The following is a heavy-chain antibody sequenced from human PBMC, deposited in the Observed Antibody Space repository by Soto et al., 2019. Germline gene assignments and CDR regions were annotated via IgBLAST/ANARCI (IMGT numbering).Heavy chain of an antibody. Sequence: DVRLVESGGGLIQPGGSLRLSCAASGFAVSANYMTWVRQAPGKGLEWVSFIYSGGSTYYADSVKGRFTVSRDNSKNTLYLQMNSLRDEDTAVYYCARGGQVRCGLDVWGQGTTVTVSS. V-gene: IGHV3-53*01. CDR2: IYSGGST. J-gene: IGHJ6*02. D-gene: IGHD2-21*01. CDR3: ARGGQVRCGLDV. CDR1: GFAVSANY.